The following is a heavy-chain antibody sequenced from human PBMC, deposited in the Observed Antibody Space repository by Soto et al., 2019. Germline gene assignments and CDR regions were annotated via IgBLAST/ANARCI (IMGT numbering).Heavy chain of an antibody. Sequence: ASVKVSCKASGYIFTSYGTTWVRQAPGQGLEWMGWINTYNGNTNYAQKLQGRVTVTTDTSTNTAYMELRSLRSDDTAMYYCAREYSSSYGAFDIWGQGTKVTVSS. CDR3: AREYSSSYGAFDI. CDR1: GYIFTSYG. J-gene: IGHJ3*02. D-gene: IGHD6-19*01. CDR2: INTYNGNT. V-gene: IGHV1-18*01.